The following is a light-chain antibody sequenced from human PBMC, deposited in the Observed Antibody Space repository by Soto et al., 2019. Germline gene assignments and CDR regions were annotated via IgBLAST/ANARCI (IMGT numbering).Light chain of an antibody. CDR1: QTISSW. Sequence: DIQMTQSPSTLSASIGDRVTITCRASQTISSWLAWYQQKPGKAPKLLIYAASTLQSGVPSRFSGSGSGTEFSLTISSLQSEDFATYYCQQSYGTPYTFGQGTKVDIK. J-gene: IGKJ2*01. CDR2: AAS. CDR3: QQSYGTPYT. V-gene: IGKV1-39*01.